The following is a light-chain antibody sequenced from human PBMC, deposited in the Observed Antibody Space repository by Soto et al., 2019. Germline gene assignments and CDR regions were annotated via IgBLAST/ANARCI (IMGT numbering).Light chain of an antibody. J-gene: IGLJ1*01. CDR2: GNN. CDR3: QSDDSSLRV. V-gene: IGLV1-40*01. Sequence: QPVLTQPPSVSGAPGQRVTISCTGSSSNIGAGYDVHWYQQVPGTAPKLLIYGNNNRPSGVPDRFSGSKSGTSASLAIAGLQAEDDADYYCQSDDSSLRVFGTGTQLTVL. CDR1: SSNIGAGYD.